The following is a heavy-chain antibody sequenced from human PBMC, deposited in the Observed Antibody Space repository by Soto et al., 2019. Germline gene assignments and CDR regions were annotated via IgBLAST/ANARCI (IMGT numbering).Heavy chain of an antibody. CDR3: SKGRYSSSWYARDGDDY. D-gene: IGHD6-13*01. Sequence: QVQLVESGGGVVQPWRSLRLSCASSGFTFSSYGMHWVRQAPGKGLEWVAVISYDGSNKYYADSVKGRFTISRDNSKNTLYLQMNRLRAADTAVYYCSKGRYSSSWYARDGDDYWGQGTLVTVSS. CDR2: ISYDGSNK. CDR1: GFTFSSYG. V-gene: IGHV3-30*18. J-gene: IGHJ4*02.